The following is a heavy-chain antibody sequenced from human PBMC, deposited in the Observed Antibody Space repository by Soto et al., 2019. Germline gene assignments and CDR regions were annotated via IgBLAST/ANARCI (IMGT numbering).Heavy chain of an antibody. V-gene: IGHV4-30-2*01. Sequence: SLSLTCAVPVGSIRSGGDSWSWILQPPGKGLEWIGYIYHSGSTYYNPSLKSRVTISVDRSKNQFSLKLSSVTAADTAVYYCARAADYGGNPDYFDSWGRGTLVTVSS. J-gene: IGHJ4*02. CDR1: VGSIRSGGDS. CDR3: ARAADYGGNPDYFDS. CDR2: IYHSGST. D-gene: IGHD4-17*01.